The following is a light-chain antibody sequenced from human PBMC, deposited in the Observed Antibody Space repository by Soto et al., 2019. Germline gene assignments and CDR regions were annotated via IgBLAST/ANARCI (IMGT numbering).Light chain of an antibody. Sequence: QSVLTQPPSVSGSPGQSVTISCTGTSDDVGAYDYVSWYQQHPGKAPKRMIYSVTKRPSGVPACFSGSKSGNTASLTISGLQAEDEADYYCCAYAYSHVVFGGGTKLTVL. J-gene: IGLJ2*01. CDR3: CAYAYSHVV. CDR2: SVT. V-gene: IGLV2-11*01. CDR1: SDDVGAYDY.